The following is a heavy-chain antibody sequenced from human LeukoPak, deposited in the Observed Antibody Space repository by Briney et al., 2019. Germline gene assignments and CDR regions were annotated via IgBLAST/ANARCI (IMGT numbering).Heavy chain of an antibody. CDR3: ARERRGIIDY. D-gene: IGHD3-10*01. Sequence: AVKVSCKASGGTFSSYAISWVRQAPGQGLEWMGGIIPIFGTPNYAQKFQGRVTITADESTSTAYMELSSLRSEDTAVYYCARERRGIIDYWGQGTQVPSSS. CDR2: IIPIFGTP. CDR1: GGTFSSYA. V-gene: IGHV1-69*01. J-gene: IGHJ4*02.